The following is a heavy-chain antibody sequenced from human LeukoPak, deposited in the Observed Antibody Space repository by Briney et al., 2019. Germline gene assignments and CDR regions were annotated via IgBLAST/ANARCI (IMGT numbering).Heavy chain of an antibody. Sequence: ASVKVSCKAFGYTFTSNYMHWVRQAPGQGPEWMGVISPSGGSTTYAQKFQGRVTLTRDMSTTTDYMELSSLRSEDTAVYYCARDNSVGDIAWWFDPWGQGTLVTVSS. CDR2: ISPSGGST. CDR3: ARDNSVGDIAWWFDP. J-gene: IGHJ5*02. V-gene: IGHV1-46*01. CDR1: GYTFTSNY. D-gene: IGHD3-16*02.